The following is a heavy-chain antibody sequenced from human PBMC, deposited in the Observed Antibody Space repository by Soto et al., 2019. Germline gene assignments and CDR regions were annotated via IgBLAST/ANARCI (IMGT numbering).Heavy chain of an antibody. Sequence: SETLSLTCAVSGGSISSSNWWSWVRQPPGKGLEWIGEIYHSGSTNYNPSLKSRVTISVDKSKNQFSLKLSSVTAADTAVYHCASRGSSSWYLLYWGQGTLVTVSS. CDR2: IYHSGST. CDR3: ASRGSSSWYLLY. J-gene: IGHJ4*02. CDR1: GGSISSSNW. D-gene: IGHD6-13*01. V-gene: IGHV4-4*02.